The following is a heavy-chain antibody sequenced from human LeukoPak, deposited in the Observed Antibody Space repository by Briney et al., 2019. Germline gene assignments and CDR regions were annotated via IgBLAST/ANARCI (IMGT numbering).Heavy chain of an antibody. CDR3: ARSLRFLDPFDY. V-gene: IGHV1-18*01. Sequence: ASVKVSCKASGYTFTSYGISWVRQAPGQGLEWMGWINAYNGNTNYAQKLQGRVTMTTDTSTSTAYMELRSLRSDDTAVYYCARSLRFLDPFDYWGQGTLVTVSS. J-gene: IGHJ4*02. D-gene: IGHD3-3*01. CDR2: INAYNGNT. CDR1: GYTFTSYG.